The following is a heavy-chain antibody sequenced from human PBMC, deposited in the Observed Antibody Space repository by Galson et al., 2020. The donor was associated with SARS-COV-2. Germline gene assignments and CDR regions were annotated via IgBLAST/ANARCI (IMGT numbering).Heavy chain of an antibody. V-gene: IGHV4-39*01. Sequence: SETLSLTCTVSGGSISSSSYYWGWIRQPPGKGLEWIGSIYYSGSTYYNPSLKSRVTISVDTSKNQFSLKLSSVTAADTAVYYCARLKIGYCSGGSCYGYFDYWGQGTLVTVSS. CDR1: GGSISSSSYY. J-gene: IGHJ4*02. CDR3: ARLKIGYCSGGSCYGYFDY. D-gene: IGHD2-15*01. CDR2: IYYSGST.